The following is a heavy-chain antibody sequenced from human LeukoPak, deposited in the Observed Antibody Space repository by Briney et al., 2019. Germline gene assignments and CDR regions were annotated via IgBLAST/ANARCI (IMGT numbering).Heavy chain of an antibody. J-gene: IGHJ4*02. CDR1: GDTFSSYA. CDR3: ARWKDSSGYYANFDN. Sequence: ASVKVSCKASGDTFSSYAMHWVRQAPGHRLEWVGWINARNGNTKYSQKFQGRVTITRDTSASTPYMELSSLRSEDTAVYYCARWKDSSGYYANFDNWGQGTLVTVSS. V-gene: IGHV1-3*01. D-gene: IGHD3-22*01. CDR2: INARNGNT.